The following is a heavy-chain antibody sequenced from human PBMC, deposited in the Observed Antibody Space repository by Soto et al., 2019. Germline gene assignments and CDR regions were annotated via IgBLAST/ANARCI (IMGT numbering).Heavy chain of an antibody. D-gene: IGHD1-7*01. Sequence: QVQLVQSGAEVKKPGSSVKVSCKASGGTFRSYVISWVRQAPGQGLEWMGGIIPMFGTANYAQKFQGRGTITADESTSTAYMELSSLRSEDTAVYFCARNVVELRRTYYYYGMDAWGQGTTVSVSS. J-gene: IGHJ6*02. CDR3: ARNVVELRRTYYYYGMDA. CDR1: GGTFRSYV. V-gene: IGHV1-69*12. CDR2: IIPMFGTA.